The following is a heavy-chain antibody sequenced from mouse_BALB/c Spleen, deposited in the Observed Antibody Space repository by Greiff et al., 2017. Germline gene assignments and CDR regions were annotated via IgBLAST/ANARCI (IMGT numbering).Heavy chain of an antibody. J-gene: IGHJ1*01. CDR1: GYTFTSYT. V-gene: IGHV1-4*01. D-gene: IGHD1-1*01. Sequence: QVHVKQSGAELARPGASVKMSCKASGYTFTSYTMHWVKQRPGQGLEWIGYINPSSGYTNYNQKFKDKATLTADKSSSTAYMQLSSLTSEDSAVYYCARCGSSYFDVWGAGTTVTVSS. CDR3: ARCGSSYFDV. CDR2: INPSSGYT.